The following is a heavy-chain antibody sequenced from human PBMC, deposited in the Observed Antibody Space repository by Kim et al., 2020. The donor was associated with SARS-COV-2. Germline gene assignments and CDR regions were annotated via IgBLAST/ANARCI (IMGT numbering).Heavy chain of an antibody. J-gene: IGHJ5*02. Sequence: ASVKVSCKVSGYTLTELSMHWVRQAPGKGLEWMGGFDPEDGETIYAQKFQGRVTMTEDTSTDTAYMELSSLRSEDTAVYYCATDNNDYGDYRNWFDPWGQGTLVTVSS. D-gene: IGHD4-17*01. CDR2: FDPEDGET. CDR3: ATDNNDYGDYRNWFDP. V-gene: IGHV1-24*01. CDR1: GYTLTELS.